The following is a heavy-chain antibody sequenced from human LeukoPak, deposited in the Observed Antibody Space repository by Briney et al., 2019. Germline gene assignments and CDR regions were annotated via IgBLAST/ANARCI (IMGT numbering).Heavy chain of an antibody. CDR1: GGSISSGGYS. V-gene: IGHV4-30-2*01. J-gene: IGHJ4*02. Sequence: SQTLSLTCAVSGGSISSGGYSWSRIRQPPGKGLEWIGYIYHSGSTYYNPSLKSRVTISVDRSKNQFSLKLSSVTAADTAVYYCARSSPYGSGSYYHYYFDYWGQGTLVTVSS. D-gene: IGHD3-10*01. CDR2: IYHSGST. CDR3: ARSSPYGSGSYYHYYFDY.